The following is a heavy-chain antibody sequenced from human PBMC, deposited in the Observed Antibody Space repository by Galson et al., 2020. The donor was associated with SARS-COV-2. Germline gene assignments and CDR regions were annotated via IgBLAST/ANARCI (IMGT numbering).Heavy chain of an antibody. V-gene: IGHV3-53*01. J-gene: IGHJ4*02. CDR3: ARGLPAAPTSFDS. Sequence: GGSLRLSCAASGFTVSSNYMTWVRQAPGKGLEWFSLILASGRTQYADSVEGRFTISRDNSRNTLYLQMNGLRVEDTALYYCARGLPAAPTSFDSWGQETLVTVSS. D-gene: IGHD2-2*01. CDR2: ILASGRT. CDR1: GFTVSSNY.